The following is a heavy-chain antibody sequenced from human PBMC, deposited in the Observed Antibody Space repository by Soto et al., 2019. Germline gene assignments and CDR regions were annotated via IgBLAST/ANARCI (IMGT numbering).Heavy chain of an antibody. J-gene: IGHJ6*01. CDR3: ARPLEQRQWGLGIDV. V-gene: IGHV3-33*01. D-gene: IGHD6-25*01. Sequence: GGSLRLSCAVSGFTFSAYGMHWVRQAPGTGLERVAVIWYDGSKIYYEDPVKGRFTTSGDNSNSTLFLQMNGLRAEDTVVYCCARPLEQRQWGLGIDVWGQGSPVTVSS. CDR2: IWYDGSKI. CDR1: GFTFSAYG.